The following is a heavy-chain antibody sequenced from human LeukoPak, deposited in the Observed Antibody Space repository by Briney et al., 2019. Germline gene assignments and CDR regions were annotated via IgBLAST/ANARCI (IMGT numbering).Heavy chain of an antibody. J-gene: IGHJ5*02. CDR2: INSDGSST. Sequence: PGGSLRLSCAASGFTFSSYWMHWVRHAPGKGLVWVSRINSDGSSTSYADSVKGRFTISRDNAKNTLYLQMNSLRAEDTAVYYCARVAAAGNVGTDDWFGPWGQGTLVTVSS. V-gene: IGHV3-74*01. CDR3: ARVAAAGNVGTDDWFGP. D-gene: IGHD6-13*01. CDR1: GFTFSSYW.